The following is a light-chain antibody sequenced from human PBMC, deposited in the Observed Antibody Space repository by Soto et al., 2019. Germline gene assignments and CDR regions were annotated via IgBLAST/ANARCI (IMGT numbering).Light chain of an antibody. J-gene: IGLJ1*01. V-gene: IGLV1-40*01. CDR1: SSIIGAGYD. CDR2: SNN. CDR3: QSYDSSLSGSYV. Sequence: QSVLTQPPSVSGAPGQRVTISCTGSSSIIGAGYDVHWYQRLPGTAPKVLIYSNNNRPSGVTDRFSGSKYGTSASLAITGLQDEDESDYYCQSYDSSLSGSYVFGTGTKLTVL.